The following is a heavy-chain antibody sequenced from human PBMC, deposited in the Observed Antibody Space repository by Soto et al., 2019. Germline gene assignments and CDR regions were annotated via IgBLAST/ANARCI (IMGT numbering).Heavy chain of an antibody. D-gene: IGHD6-13*01. V-gene: IGHV3-33*01. CDR1: GFTFSSCG. J-gene: IGHJ4*02. CDR2: IWYDGSNK. CDR3: ARDVVGYSSSWYDY. Sequence: GGSLRLSCAASGFTFSSCGMHWARQAPGKGLEWVAVIWYDGSNKYYADSVKGRFTISRDNSKDTLYLQMNSLRAEDAAVYYCARDVVGYSSSWYDYWGRGTLVTVSS.